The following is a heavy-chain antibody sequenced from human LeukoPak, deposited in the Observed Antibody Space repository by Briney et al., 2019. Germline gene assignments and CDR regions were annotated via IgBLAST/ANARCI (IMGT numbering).Heavy chain of an antibody. CDR3: ARGSRFLGPVFDY. J-gene: IGHJ4*02. CDR1: GFTFSSYS. V-gene: IGHV3-21*01. D-gene: IGHD3-3*01. CDR2: ISSSSSYI. Sequence: GGSLRLSCAASGFTFSSYSMNWVRQAPGKGLEWVSSISSSSSYIYYADSVKGRFTISRDNAKNSLYLQMNSLRAEDTAVYYCARGSRFLGPVFDYWGQGTLVTVSS.